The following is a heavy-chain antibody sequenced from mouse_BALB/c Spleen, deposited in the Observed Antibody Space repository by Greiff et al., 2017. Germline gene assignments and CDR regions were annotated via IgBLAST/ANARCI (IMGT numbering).Heavy chain of an antibody. Sequence: EAGGGLVQPKGSLKLSCAASGFTFNTNAMNWVRQAPGKGLEWVARIRSKSNNYATYYADSVKDRFTISRDDSQSMLYLQMNNLKTEDTAMYYCAYGNYGYFDVWGAGTTVTVSS. D-gene: IGHD2-1*01. CDR3: AYGNYGYFDV. CDR1: GFTFNTNA. CDR2: IRSKSNNYAT. J-gene: IGHJ1*01. V-gene: IGHV10S3*01.